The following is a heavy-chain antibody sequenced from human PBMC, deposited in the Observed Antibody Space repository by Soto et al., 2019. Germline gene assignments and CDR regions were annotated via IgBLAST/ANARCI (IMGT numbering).Heavy chain of an antibody. Sequence: RGESLKISCKGSGYSFTSYWIGWVRQMPGKGLEWMGIIYPGDSDTRYSPSFQGQVTISADKSISTAYLQWSSLKASDTAMYYCATTNLYCSGGSCYLAWLDPWGQGTLVTAPQ. CDR1: GYSFTSYW. CDR2: IYPGDSDT. V-gene: IGHV5-51*01. CDR3: ATTNLYCSGGSCYLAWLDP. J-gene: IGHJ5*02. D-gene: IGHD2-15*01.